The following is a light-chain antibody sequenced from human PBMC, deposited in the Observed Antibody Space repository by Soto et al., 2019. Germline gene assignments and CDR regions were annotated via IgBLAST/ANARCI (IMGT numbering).Light chain of an antibody. CDR1: QSVSSN. CDR2: GAS. Sequence: EIVMTQSPAPLSVSPGERATLSCRASQSVSSNLAWYQQIPGQAPRLLIYGASTRATDIPARFSGSGSGTEFTLTISSLQSEDFAVYYCQQYNDWPPYTFGPGTKVDIK. J-gene: IGKJ3*01. CDR3: QQYNDWPPYT. V-gene: IGKV3-15*01.